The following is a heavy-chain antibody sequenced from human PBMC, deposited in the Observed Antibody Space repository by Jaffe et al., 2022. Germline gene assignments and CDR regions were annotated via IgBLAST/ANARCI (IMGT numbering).Heavy chain of an antibody. CDR2: IKSKSDGGTA. Sequence: EEQLVESGGGLVKPGGSLRLSCEASGFTFSDAWMSWVRQAPGKGLEWVGHIKSKSDGGTANYAAPVKSRFTISRDDSINTLYLQMNSLKTEDTALYYCTTGRRSWGQGTLVTVSS. V-gene: IGHV3-15*01. CDR1: GFTFSDAW. CDR3: TTGRRS. J-gene: IGHJ5*02.